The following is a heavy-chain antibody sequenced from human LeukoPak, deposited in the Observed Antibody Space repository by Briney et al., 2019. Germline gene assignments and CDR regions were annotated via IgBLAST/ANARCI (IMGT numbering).Heavy chain of an antibody. D-gene: IGHD5-18*01. V-gene: IGHV3-23*01. Sequence: PGGSLRLSCVGSEFSFSNYAMSWVRQAPGRGLEWVSSISGSGGGTYYADSVKGRFTISRDNAKNSLYLQMNSLRAEDTAVYYCARRTPGYSYGYEDAFDIWGQGTMVTVSS. CDR3: ARRTPGYSYGYEDAFDI. J-gene: IGHJ3*02. CDR2: ISGSGGGT. CDR1: EFSFSNYA.